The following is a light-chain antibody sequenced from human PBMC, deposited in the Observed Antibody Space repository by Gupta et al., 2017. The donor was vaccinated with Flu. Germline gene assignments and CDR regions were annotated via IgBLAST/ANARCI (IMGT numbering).Light chain of an antibody. J-gene: IGKJ5*01. Sequence: EIVLTQSPAPLSLSPRESATLSCRASQSVSSYLAWYQQKPGQAPRLLIYDASNRATGIPARFSGSGSGTDFTLTISSLEPEDVAVYYCQQRSNLITFGQGTRLEIK. CDR1: QSVSSY. CDR2: DAS. V-gene: IGKV3-11*01. CDR3: QQRSNLIT.